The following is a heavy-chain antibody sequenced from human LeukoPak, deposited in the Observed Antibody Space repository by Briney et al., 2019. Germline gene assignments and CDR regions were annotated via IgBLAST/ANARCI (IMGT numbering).Heavy chain of an antibody. J-gene: IGHJ6*02. D-gene: IGHD4-4*01. V-gene: IGHV4-59*01. CDR1: GGSISSYY. CDR2: IYYSGST. CDR3: ARVHDYSNYGLCYYYGMDV. Sequence: PSETLSLTCTVSGGSISSYYWSWIRQPPGKGLEWIGYIYYSGSTNYNPSLKSRVTISVDTSKNQFSLKLSSVTAADTAVYYCARVHDYSNYGLCYYYGMDVWGQGTTVTVSS.